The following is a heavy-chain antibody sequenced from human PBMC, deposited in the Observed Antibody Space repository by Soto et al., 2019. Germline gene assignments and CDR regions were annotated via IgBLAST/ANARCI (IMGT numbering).Heavy chain of an antibody. J-gene: IGHJ5*02. Sequence: QLQLQESGPGLVKPSETLSLTCTVSGGSIKNTGANWGWVRQPPVQGLEWIGSVYYTGTTYYNPSLQSRVTISIDTSKNQYSLSVNSVAAADTAVYYCATHTSGSRNGPHTWGQGTLVTVSS. CDR2: VYYTGTT. CDR1: GGSIKNTGAN. D-gene: IGHD1-26*01. CDR3: ATHTSGSRNGPHT. V-gene: IGHV4-39*01.